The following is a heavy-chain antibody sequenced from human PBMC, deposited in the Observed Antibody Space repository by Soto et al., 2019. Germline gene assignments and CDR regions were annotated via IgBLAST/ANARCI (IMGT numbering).Heavy chain of an antibody. J-gene: IGHJ4*02. CDR1: GFTFGSYW. V-gene: IGHV3-7*01. CDR2: IKMDASEK. D-gene: IGHD3-22*01. Sequence: PGGSLRLSCAASGFTFGSYWMSWVRQAPGKGLEWLATIKMDASEKKYVDSVKGRFTISRDNSKNTLYLQMNSLRAEDTAVYYCARPDLYDSSGYLDYWGQGTLVTVSS. CDR3: ARPDLYDSSGYLDY.